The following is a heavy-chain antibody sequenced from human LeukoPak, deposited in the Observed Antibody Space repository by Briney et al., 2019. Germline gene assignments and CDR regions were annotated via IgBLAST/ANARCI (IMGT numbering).Heavy chain of an antibody. CDR1: GFSVSSNY. J-gene: IGHJ4*02. Sequence: GGSLRLSCAASGFSVSSNYMSWVRQAPGGGLEWVSLIYSAGDTFYSDSVKGRFTISRDSSKNTLYLQMNSLRTEDTAIYYCAGDSNSFPNYFDFWGQGTLVTVSS. V-gene: IGHV3-53*01. CDR2: IYSAGDT. D-gene: IGHD2-21*01. CDR3: AGDSNSFPNYFDF.